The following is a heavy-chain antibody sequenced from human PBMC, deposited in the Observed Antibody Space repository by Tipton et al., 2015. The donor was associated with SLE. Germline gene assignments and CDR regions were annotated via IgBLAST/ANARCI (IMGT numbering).Heavy chain of an antibody. J-gene: IGHJ4*02. V-gene: IGHV4-39*07. CDR3: ARDPLPAALLTDH. D-gene: IGHD2-2*01. CDR2: TYYSGST. Sequence: TLSLTCTVSGGSISSYSDYWGWIRQPPGKGLEWIGSTYYSGSTYYNPSLKSRVSISVDTSKNEFSLRLDSVTAADTAVYYCARDPLPAALLTDHWGQGSLVTVSS. CDR1: GGSISSYSDY.